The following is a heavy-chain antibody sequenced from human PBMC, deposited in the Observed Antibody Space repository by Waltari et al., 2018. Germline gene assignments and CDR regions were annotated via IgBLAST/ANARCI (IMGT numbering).Heavy chain of an antibody. Sequence: QVQLQESGPGLVKPSETLSLTCTVSGYSISSGYYWGWIRQPPGKGLEWIGSIYHSGSTYYNPSLKSRVTISVDTSKNQFSLKLSSVTAADTAVYYCARAGGRVFDYWGQGTLVTVSS. CDR1: GYSISSGYY. CDR2: IYHSGST. D-gene: IGHD3-16*01. J-gene: IGHJ4*02. CDR3: ARAGGRVFDY. V-gene: IGHV4-38-2*02.